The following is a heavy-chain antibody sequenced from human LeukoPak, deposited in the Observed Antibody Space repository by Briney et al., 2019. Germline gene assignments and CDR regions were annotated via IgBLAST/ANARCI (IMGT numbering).Heavy chain of an antibody. J-gene: IGHJ4*02. CDR2: ISAYNDNT. D-gene: IGHD5-18*01. Sequence: ASVKVSCKASGYTFTSYGISWLRQAPGQGLQWMGWISAYNDNTKYAQKFQGRVTMTTDTSTSTAYMELRSLRSDDTAVYYCARDGIQEGYFDYWGQGTLVTVSS. CDR3: ARDGIQEGYFDY. CDR1: GYTFTSYG. V-gene: IGHV1-18*01.